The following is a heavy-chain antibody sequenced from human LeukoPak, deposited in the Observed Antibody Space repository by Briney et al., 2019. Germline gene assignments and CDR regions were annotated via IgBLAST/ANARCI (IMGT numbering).Heavy chain of an antibody. V-gene: IGHV4-59*01. D-gene: IGHD4-23*01. CDR1: GGSISSSY. J-gene: IGHJ3*02. Sequence: SETLSLTCTVSGGSISSSYWNWIRQPPGEGLEWIGFIYNTGATSDNPSLKSRVTISVDTSKNQFSLNLSSLTAADTAVYYCARGGTAVVTPYAFDIWGQGTMVTVSS. CDR2: IYNTGAT. CDR3: ARGGTAVVTPYAFDI.